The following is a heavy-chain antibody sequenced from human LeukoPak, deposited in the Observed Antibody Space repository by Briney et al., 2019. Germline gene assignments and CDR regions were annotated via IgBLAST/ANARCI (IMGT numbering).Heavy chain of an antibody. Sequence: SETLSLTCAVYGGSFSGYYWSWIRQPPGKGLEWIGEINHSGSTNYNPSLKSRVTISVDTSKNQFSLKLSSVTAADTAVYYCATLPIVGATAEIDYWGQGTLVTVSS. D-gene: IGHD1-26*01. CDR1: GGSFSGYY. J-gene: IGHJ4*02. CDR3: ATLPIVGATAEIDY. V-gene: IGHV4-34*01. CDR2: INHSGST.